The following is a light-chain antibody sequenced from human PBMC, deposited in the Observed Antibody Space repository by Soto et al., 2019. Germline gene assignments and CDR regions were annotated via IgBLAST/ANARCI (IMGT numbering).Light chain of an antibody. CDR3: QEYGSSGT. V-gene: IGKV3-20*01. J-gene: IGKJ1*01. CDR2: GAS. CDR1: QSVSNNY. Sequence: EIVLTQSPGTLSLSPGERATLSCRPSQSVSNNYLAWYQQKPGQAPRLLIYGASNRATGIPDRFSGSGSGTDFTRTISRLEPEDFAVYYCQEYGSSGTFGQGTKVDIK.